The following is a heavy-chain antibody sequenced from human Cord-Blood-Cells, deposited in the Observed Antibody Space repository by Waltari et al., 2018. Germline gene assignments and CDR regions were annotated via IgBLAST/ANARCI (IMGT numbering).Heavy chain of an antibody. CDR3: ARPIKQLVLGAWFDP. J-gene: IGHJ5*02. CDR1: GGTFSGYA. Sequence: QVQLVQSGAEVKKPGSPGRVSCKASGGTFSGYAISWVRRAPGQGLEWMGGIIPIFGTANYAQKFQGRVTITADESTSTAYMELSSLRSEDTAVYYCARPIKQLVLGAWFDPWGQGTLVTVSS. D-gene: IGHD6-6*01. CDR2: IIPIFGTA. V-gene: IGHV1-69*01.